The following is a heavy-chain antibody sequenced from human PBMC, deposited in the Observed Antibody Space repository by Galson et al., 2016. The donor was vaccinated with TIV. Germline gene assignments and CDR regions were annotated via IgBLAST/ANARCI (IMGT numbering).Heavy chain of an antibody. CDR2: ITSGASSR. V-gene: IGHV3-11*01. CDR3: AKDLAVWGSFYGAFDY. D-gene: IGHD2/OR15-2a*01. CDR1: GFTFSDYH. J-gene: IGHJ4*02. Sequence: SLRLSCAASGFTFSDYHMSWLRRTPGKGLEWIAHITSGASSRYYAESVKSRFTISRDDAKNSLFLQMNSLRIDDTAVYYCAKDLAVWGSFYGAFDYWGPGTVVSVSS.